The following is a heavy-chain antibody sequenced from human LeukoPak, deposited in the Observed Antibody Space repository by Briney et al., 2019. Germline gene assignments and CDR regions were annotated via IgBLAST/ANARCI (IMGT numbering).Heavy chain of an antibody. V-gene: IGHV4-31*02. CDR3: ARCQGGDYYDSSGYPDY. J-gene: IGHJ4*02. Sequence: WFRQHPGKGLEWIGYIYYSGSTYYNPSLKSRVTISVDTSKNQFSLKLSSVTAADTAVYYCARCQGGDYYDSSGYPDYWGQGTLVTVSS. D-gene: IGHD3-22*01. CDR2: IYYSGST.